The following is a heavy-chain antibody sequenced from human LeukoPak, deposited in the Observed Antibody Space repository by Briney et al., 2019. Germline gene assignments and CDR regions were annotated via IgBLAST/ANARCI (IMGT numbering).Heavy chain of an antibody. J-gene: IGHJ4*02. CDR2: INTKSGAT. CDR1: GYSFIDYY. Sequence: TSVKVSCKASGYSFIDYYLYWVRQAPGQGLEWMGWINTKSGATKYEQKFQGRITVTRDTSISTGCKELTSLKSDDTAVYYCARSKGFWTFDDWGQGTLITVSS. CDR3: ARSKGFWTFDD. D-gene: IGHD3/OR15-3a*01. V-gene: IGHV1-2*02.